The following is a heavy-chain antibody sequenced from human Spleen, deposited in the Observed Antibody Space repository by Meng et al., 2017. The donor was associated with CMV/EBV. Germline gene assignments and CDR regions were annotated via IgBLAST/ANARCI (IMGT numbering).Heavy chain of an antibody. V-gene: IGHV1-69*05. J-gene: IGHJ6*02. D-gene: IGHD2-15*01. CDR1: GGTFNTFA. CDR2: IIPIFDTT. Sequence: SVKVSCKASGGTFNTFAFSWVRQAPGQGLEWVGGIIPIFDTTNYAQKFQGRVTITTDESTSIVYMELNSLTSEDTAVYYCARVGPIEGSAASWYYYGMDVWGQGTTVTVSS. CDR3: ARVGPIEGSAASWYYYGMDV.